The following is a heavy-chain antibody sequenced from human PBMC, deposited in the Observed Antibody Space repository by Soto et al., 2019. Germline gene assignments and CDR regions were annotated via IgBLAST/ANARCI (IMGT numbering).Heavy chain of an antibody. J-gene: IGHJ6*03. V-gene: IGHV4-39*07. D-gene: IGHD3-10*01. Sequence: SETLSLTCTVSGGSISSSSYYWGWIRQPPGKGLEWIGSIYYSGSTYYNPSLKSRVTISVDTSKNQFSLKLSSVTAADTAVYYCARVLSGSYSRGYYYYMDVWGKGTTVTVSS. CDR2: IYYSGST. CDR1: GGSISSSSYY. CDR3: ARVLSGSYSRGYYYYMDV.